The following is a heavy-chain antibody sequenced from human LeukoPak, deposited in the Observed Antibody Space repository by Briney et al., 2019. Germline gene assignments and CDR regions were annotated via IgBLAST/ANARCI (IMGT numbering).Heavy chain of an antibody. Sequence: GGSLRLSCAASGFTFSSYAMSWVRQAPGKGLEWVSAISGSGGSTYYADSVKGRFTISRDNSKNSLYLQMNSLRAEDTAVYYCATVAHYYDSSSYYPEYFQHWGQGTLVTVSS. CDR1: GFTFSSYA. CDR2: ISGSGGST. D-gene: IGHD3-22*01. CDR3: ATVAHYYDSSSYYPEYFQH. V-gene: IGHV3-23*01. J-gene: IGHJ1*01.